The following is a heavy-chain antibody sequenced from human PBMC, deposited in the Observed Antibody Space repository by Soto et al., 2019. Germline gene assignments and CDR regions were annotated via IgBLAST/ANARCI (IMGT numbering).Heavy chain of an antibody. V-gene: IGHV4-59*01. Sequence: SETLSLTCTVSGGSISSYYWSWIRQPPGKGLEWIGYIYYSGSTNYNPSLKSRVTISVDTSKNQFSLKLSSVTAADTAVYYCARDFRPHGNWNKERNYYYYYMDVWGKGTTVTVSS. J-gene: IGHJ6*03. CDR1: GGSISSYY. CDR3: ARDFRPHGNWNKERNYYYYYMDV. D-gene: IGHD1-1*01. CDR2: IYYSGST.